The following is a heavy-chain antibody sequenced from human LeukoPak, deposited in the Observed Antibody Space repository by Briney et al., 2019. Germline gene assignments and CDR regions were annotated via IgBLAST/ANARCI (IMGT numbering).Heavy chain of an antibody. J-gene: IGHJ3*01. CDR1: GFTFSSYW. V-gene: IGHV3-74*01. Sequence: GGSLRLSCAASGFTFSSYWMHWVRQAPGKGLVWVSRINSDGSSTSYADSVKGRFTISRDNAKNTLYLQMNSLRADDTAVYYCAKDRGSGWLHDAFDVWGQGTMVTVSS. D-gene: IGHD6-19*01. CDR3: AKDRGSGWLHDAFDV. CDR2: INSDGSST.